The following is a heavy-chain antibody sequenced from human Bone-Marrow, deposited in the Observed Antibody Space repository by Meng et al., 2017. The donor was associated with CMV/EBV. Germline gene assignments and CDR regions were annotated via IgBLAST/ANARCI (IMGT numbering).Heavy chain of an antibody. CDR3: ARAMVRGVQRYFDY. Sequence: QVQLQESGPGLVNPSETLSLTCTFSGGTISSYYWSWIRQPAGKGLEWIGRIYTSGSTNYNPSRKSRVTMSVATSKNQFSLKLSSVTAADTAVYYCARAMVRGVQRYFDYWGQGTLVTVSS. J-gene: IGHJ4*02. V-gene: IGHV4-4*07. D-gene: IGHD3-10*01. CDR1: GGTISSYY. CDR2: IYTSGST.